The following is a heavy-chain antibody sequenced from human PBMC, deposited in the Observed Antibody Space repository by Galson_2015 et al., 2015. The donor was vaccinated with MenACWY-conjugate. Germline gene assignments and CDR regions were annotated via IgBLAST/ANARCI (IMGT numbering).Heavy chain of an antibody. V-gene: IGHV3-11*06. CDR1: GFTFSAYY. D-gene: IGHD3-3*01. CDR2: ISSNNRDT. Sequence: SLRLSCAASGFTFSAYYMSWLRHTPGKGLEWVSYISSNNRDTNYAESVRGRFTISGDNAKNLLYLQMNSLRAEDTAVYYCARGGVTILGVVLYGMDVWGQGTTVTVSS. J-gene: IGHJ6*02. CDR3: ARGGVTILGVVLYGMDV.